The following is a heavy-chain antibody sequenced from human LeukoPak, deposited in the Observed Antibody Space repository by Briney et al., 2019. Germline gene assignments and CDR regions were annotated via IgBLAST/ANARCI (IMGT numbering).Heavy chain of an antibody. V-gene: IGHV3-43*02. CDR3: AKDIKRRGDI. CDR2: ISGDGGST. CDR1: GFTFNGYA. J-gene: IGHJ3*02. Sequence: PGGSLRLSCAASGFTFNGYAMRWVRQAPGQGLEWVSLISGDGGSTYYADSVKGRFTISRDNSKNSLYLQMNSLRTEDTALYYCAKDIKRRGDIWGQGTMVTVSS.